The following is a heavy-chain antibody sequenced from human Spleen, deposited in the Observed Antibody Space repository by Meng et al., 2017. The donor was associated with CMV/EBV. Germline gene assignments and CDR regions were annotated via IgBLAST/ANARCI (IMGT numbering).Heavy chain of an antibody. J-gene: IGHJ6*02. D-gene: IGHD3-3*01. CDR2: ISGSGGST. CDR3: AKDSLSPIYDFWSGYYSYYYYGMDV. Sequence: SCAASGFTFSSYAMSWVRQAPGKGLEWVSAISGSGGSTYYADSVKGRFTISRDNSKNTLYLQMNSLRAEDTAVYYCAKDSLSPIYDFWSGYYSYYYYGMDVWGQGTTVTVSS. V-gene: IGHV3-23*01. CDR1: GFTFSSYA.